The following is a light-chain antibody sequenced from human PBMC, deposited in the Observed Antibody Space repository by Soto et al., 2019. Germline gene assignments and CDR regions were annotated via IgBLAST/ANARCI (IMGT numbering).Light chain of an antibody. Sequence: QSALTQPASVSGSPGQSITISCTGTSSDVGSYNLVSWYQQHPGKAPQLIIYDVYKRPSGVSHRFSGSKSGDTASLTISGLQAEDEADYYCTSYTSSTPFYVFGTGTKVTVL. J-gene: IGLJ1*01. V-gene: IGLV2-14*02. CDR1: SSDVGSYNL. CDR2: DVY. CDR3: TSYTSSTPFYV.